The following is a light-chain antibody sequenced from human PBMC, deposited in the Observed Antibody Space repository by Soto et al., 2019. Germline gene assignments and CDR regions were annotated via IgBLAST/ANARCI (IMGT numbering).Light chain of an antibody. CDR3: SSYTGGNPSYV. J-gene: IGLJ1*01. V-gene: IGLV2-14*02. CDR2: EAS. Sequence: QSALTQPASVSGSPGQSITITCTGTSSDVETNTLVSWFQQHPGNVPKLLIYEASKRPSGVSRRFSGSQSGNTASLTISGLQAEDEAEYYCSSYTGGNPSYVFGTGTQLTVL. CDR1: SSDVETNTL.